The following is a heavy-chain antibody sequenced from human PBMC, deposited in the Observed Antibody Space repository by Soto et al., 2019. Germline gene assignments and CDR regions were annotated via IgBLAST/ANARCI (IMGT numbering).Heavy chain of an antibody. J-gene: IGHJ6*02. V-gene: IGHV4-31*02. CDR3: ARGARLGYCSSTSCQAKRYYYYGMDV. D-gene: IGHD2-2*01. CDR1: GGSISSGGYY. Sequence: TLSLTCTVSGGSISSGGYYWSWIRQHPGKGLEWIGYIYYSGSTYYNPSLKSRVTISVDTSKNQFSLKLSSVTAADTAVYYCARGARLGYCSSTSCQAKRYYYYGMDVWGQGTTVTVSS. CDR2: IYYSGST.